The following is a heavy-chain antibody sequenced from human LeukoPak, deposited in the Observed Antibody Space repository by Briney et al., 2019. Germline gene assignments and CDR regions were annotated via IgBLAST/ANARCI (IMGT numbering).Heavy chain of an antibody. V-gene: IGHV1-8*01. CDR3: ARGRTITIFGVVMVRHYDY. CDR2: MNPNSGNT. D-gene: IGHD3-3*01. CDR1: GYTFTSYE. Sequence: ASVKVSCKASGYTFTSYEINWVRQATGQGLEWMGWMNPNSGNTGYAQKFQGRVTMTRNTSISTAYMELSSLRSEDTAVYYCARGRTITIFGVVMVRHYDYWGQGTLVTVSS. J-gene: IGHJ4*02.